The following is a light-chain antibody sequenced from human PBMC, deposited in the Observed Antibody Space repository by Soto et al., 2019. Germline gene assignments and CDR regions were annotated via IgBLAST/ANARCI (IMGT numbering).Light chain of an antibody. V-gene: IGKV1-6*01. CDR1: QGVRID. J-gene: IGKJ1*01. CDR2: AAS. Sequence: AIQMTQSPSSLSASVGDRVTITCRASQGVRIDLGWYQQKPGKAPKLLIYAASGLQSGVPSRFSGSGSGTDFTLTISILQHEDFAIYYCLQDFNYPPTFCQGTKVEIK. CDR3: LQDFNYPPT.